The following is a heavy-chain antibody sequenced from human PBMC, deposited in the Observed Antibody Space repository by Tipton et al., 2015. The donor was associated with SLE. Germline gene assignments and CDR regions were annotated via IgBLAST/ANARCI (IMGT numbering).Heavy chain of an antibody. CDR1: GFIFNNYG. Sequence: SLRLSCVASGFIFNNYGMSWLRQAPGRRLQCISLISNDGNTYHADSVKGRFTISRDNSRNTLYLQMNSLRDDDTAVYYCVSGEWVHVFNVWGRGTLVTVSS. J-gene: IGHJ3*01. D-gene: IGHD3-10*02. V-gene: IGHV3-23*01. CDR2: ISNDGNT. CDR3: VSGEWVHVFNV.